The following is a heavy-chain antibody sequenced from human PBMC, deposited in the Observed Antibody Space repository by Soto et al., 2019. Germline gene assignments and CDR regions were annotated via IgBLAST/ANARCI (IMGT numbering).Heavy chain of an antibody. J-gene: IGHJ4*01. CDR1: GYSFFSHW. CDR3: ARRPWLSGYYDY. CDR2: IYPADSET. V-gene: IGHV5-51*01. Sequence: GESLKISCKGSGYSFFSHWIGWVRQMPGKGLEWVGIIYPADSETRYSPSFQGQVTISVDKSINTAYLQWSSLKASDTAMYYCARRPWLSGYYDYWGHGTLVTVSS. D-gene: IGHD3-22*01.